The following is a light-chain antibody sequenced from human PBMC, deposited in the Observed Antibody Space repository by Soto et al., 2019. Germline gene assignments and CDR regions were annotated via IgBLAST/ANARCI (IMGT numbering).Light chain of an antibody. J-gene: IGLJ1*01. Sequence: QSALTQPASVSGYPGQSITISCTGTSSDVGGYNYVSWYQQHPGKAPKLMIYDVSNRPSGVSNRFSGSKSGNTASLTISGLQAEDEADYYCSSYTSSSTPLIFGTGTKLTVL. CDR2: DVS. CDR1: SSDVGGYNY. CDR3: SSYTSSSTPLI. V-gene: IGLV2-14*01.